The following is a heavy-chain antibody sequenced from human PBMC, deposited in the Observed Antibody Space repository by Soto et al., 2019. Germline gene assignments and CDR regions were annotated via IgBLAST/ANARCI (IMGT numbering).Heavy chain of an antibody. CDR1: GGSISSSSYY. Sequence: SETLSLTCTVSGGSISSSSYYWGWIRQPPGKGLEWIGSIYYSGSTYYNPSLKSRFTISVDTSKNQFSLKLSSVTAADTAVYYCATSISSSWYYYYYGMDVWGQGTTVTVSS. V-gene: IGHV4-39*07. D-gene: IGHD6-13*01. CDR3: ATSISSSWYYYYYGMDV. J-gene: IGHJ6*02. CDR2: IYYSGST.